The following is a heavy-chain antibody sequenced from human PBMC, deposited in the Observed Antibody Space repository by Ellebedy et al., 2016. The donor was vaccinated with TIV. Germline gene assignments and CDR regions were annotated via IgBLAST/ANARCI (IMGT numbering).Heavy chain of an antibody. Sequence: GGSLRLXXAASGFTFSAHWMTWVRQAPGKGLEWVAKIKTGGSETYYVDSVRGRFTISRANTKNSLSLQMSSLRAEDTAVYHCARFERVILDSVVPGAIDTWGQGTLVTV. CDR3: ARFERVILDSVVPGAIDT. CDR2: IKTGGSET. CDR1: GFTFSAHW. J-gene: IGHJ4*02. D-gene: IGHD2-2*02. V-gene: IGHV3-7*03.